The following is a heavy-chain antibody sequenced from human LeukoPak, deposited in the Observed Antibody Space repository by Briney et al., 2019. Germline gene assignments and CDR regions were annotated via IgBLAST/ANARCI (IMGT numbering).Heavy chain of an antibody. Sequence: GGSLRLSCAASGFTFSDSYMSWIRQAPGKGLEWVSYISSSGSTINYADSVKGRFTISRDNAKNSLYLQMNSLRAEDTAVYFRARLGYCGGGSCYPNWFDPWGQGTLVTVSS. D-gene: IGHD2-15*01. CDR2: ISSSGSTI. CDR3: ARLGYCGGGSCYPNWFDP. V-gene: IGHV3-11*01. CDR1: GFTFSDSY. J-gene: IGHJ5*02.